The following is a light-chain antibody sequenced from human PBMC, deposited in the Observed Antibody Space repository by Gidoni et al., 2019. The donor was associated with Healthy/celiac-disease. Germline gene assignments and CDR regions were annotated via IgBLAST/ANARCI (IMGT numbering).Light chain of an antibody. CDR1: QSISSW. CDR2: KAS. CDR3: QQYNSYWYT. Sequence: DIQMTQSPSTLSASVGDRVTITCPASQSISSWLAWYQQKPGKAPKLLIYKASSLESGVPSRFSGSGSGTEFTLTISSLQPDDFATYYCQQYNSYWYTFXQXTKLEIK. J-gene: IGKJ2*01. V-gene: IGKV1-5*03.